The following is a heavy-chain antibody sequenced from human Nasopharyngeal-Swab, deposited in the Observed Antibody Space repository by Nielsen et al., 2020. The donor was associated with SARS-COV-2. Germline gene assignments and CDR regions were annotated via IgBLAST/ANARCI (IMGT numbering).Heavy chain of an antibody. CDR2: INHSGST. V-gene: IGHV4-34*01. CDR3: ARHDYSNYN. CDR1: GVSFIGYY. D-gene: IGHD4-11*01. Sequence: SETLSLTCVLYGVSFIGYYGSCIRQPPGKGLEWIGEINHSGSTNYNPSLKSRVTISVDTSKNQFSLKLSSVTAADTAVYYCARHDYSNYNWGQGTLVTVSS. J-gene: IGHJ4*02.